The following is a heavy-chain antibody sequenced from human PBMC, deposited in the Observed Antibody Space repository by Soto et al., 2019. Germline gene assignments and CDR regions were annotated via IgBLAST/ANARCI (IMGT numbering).Heavy chain of an antibody. V-gene: IGHV4-59*08. J-gene: IGHJ4*02. Sequence: PSETLSLTCTVSGGSISSYYWSWIRQPPGKGLEWIGYIYYSGSTNYNPSLKSRVTISVDTSKNQFSLKLSSVTAADTAVYYCARHSLHTMVRGVIPYFAYWGQGTLVPVSS. CDR1: GGSISSYY. CDR3: ARHSLHTMVRGVIPYFAY. D-gene: IGHD3-10*01. CDR2: IYYSGST.